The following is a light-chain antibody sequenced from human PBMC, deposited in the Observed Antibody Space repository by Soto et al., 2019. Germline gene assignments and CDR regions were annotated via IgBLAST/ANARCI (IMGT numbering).Light chain of an antibody. V-gene: IGKV3-15*01. J-gene: IGKJ3*01. CDR3: QQYNNWPPGT. Sequence: EIVMTKSPATLSVSPGERATLSCRASQSVSSNLAWYQQKPGQAPRLLIYGASTRATGIPTRFSGSGSRTDLTLTISTLQSEDFAVYYYQQYNNWPPGTFGPGTKVDIK. CDR2: GAS. CDR1: QSVSSN.